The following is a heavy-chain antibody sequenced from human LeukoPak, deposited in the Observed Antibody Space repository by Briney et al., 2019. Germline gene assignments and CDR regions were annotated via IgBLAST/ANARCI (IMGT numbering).Heavy chain of an antibody. Sequence: ASVKVSCRASGYTFTDYYMHWVRQAPGQGLEWMGWINPNSGGTNYAQKFQGRVTMTRDTSMSTAYMELSRLRSDDSAVYYCARYFYDSSGSPSDAFDIWGQGTMVTVSS. CDR2: INPNSGGT. J-gene: IGHJ3*02. D-gene: IGHD3-22*01. CDR3: ARYFYDSSGSPSDAFDI. CDR1: GYTFTDYY. V-gene: IGHV1-2*02.